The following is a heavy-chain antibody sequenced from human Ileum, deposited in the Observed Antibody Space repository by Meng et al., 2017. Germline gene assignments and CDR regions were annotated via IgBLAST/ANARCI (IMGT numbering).Heavy chain of an antibody. CDR2: IYSGGST. CDR1: GFTVSSNY. J-gene: IGHJ4*02. D-gene: IGHD3-3*01. Sequence: GGSLRLSCAASGFTVSSNYMSWVRQAPGKGLEWVSVIYSGGSTYYADSVKGRFTISRDNSKNTLYLQMNSLRDEDTAVYYCSRVGYDFWSGYLDYWGQGTLVTVSS. V-gene: IGHV3-53*01. CDR3: SRVGYDFWSGYLDY.